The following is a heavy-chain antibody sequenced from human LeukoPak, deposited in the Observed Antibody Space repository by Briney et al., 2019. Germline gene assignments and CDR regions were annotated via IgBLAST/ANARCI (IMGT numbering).Heavy chain of an antibody. CDR2: IRYDGSIK. D-gene: IGHD3-3*01. J-gene: IGHJ4*02. Sequence: GGSLRLSCAASGFTFSGYGMHWVRQAPGKGLDWVAFIRYDGSIKDYADSAKGRFTISRDNSKNTLYLQMNSLRAEDTAIYYCAKVSPINPSGYLDYWGQGTLVTVSS. V-gene: IGHV3-30*02. CDR3: AKVSPINPSGYLDY. CDR1: GFTFSGYG.